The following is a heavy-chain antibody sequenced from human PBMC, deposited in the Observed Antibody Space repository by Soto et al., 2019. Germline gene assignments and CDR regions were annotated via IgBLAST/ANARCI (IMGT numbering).Heavy chain of an antibody. V-gene: IGHV1-69*08. J-gene: IGHJ6*02. CDR1: GGTFSSYT. D-gene: IGHD1-1*01. CDR2: ISPILGIA. Sequence: QVQLVQSGAAVKKPGSSVKVSCKASGGTFSSYTISWVRQPPGQGLEWLGRISPILGIAKYAQKFQGRVTITADKSTSTAYMELSSLRSEDTAVYYCARELEAGDVWGQGTTVTVSS. CDR3: ARELEAGDV.